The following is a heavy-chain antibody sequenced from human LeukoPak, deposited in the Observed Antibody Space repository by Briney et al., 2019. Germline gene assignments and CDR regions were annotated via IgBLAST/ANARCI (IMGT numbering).Heavy chain of an antibody. CDR2: ISGNGGTT. CDR3: GKGRSMLGELSGDY. CDR1: GFSFGSYG. D-gene: IGHD3-10*02. Sequence: GESLRLSCAASGFSFGSYGLSWVRQAPGKGPQWVSYISGNGGTTHYADSVEGRFTISRDNSKNTLYLQMNSLRADDTAIYYCGKGRSMLGELSGDYWGQGTLVTVSS. V-gene: IGHV3-23*01. J-gene: IGHJ4*02.